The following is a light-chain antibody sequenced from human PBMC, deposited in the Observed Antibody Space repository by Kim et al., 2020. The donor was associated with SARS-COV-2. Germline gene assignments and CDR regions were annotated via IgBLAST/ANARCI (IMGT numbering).Light chain of an antibody. J-gene: IGKJ4*01. CDR1: QSISSGY. Sequence: SPGQSATLSCRANQSISSGYLTWYQQKPGQAPRLLIYGASSRATGIPDRFSGSGSGTDFTLTISGLEPEDSAVYYCQQYGRSPLTFGGGTKVDIK. CDR2: GAS. V-gene: IGKV3-20*01. CDR3: QQYGRSPLT.